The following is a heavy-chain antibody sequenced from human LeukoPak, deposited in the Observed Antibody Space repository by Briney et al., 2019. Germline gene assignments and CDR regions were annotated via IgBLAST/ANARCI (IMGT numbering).Heavy chain of an antibody. Sequence: SETLSLTCTVSGVSISSYYWSWIRQPAGEGLEWIGRIYTSGSTNYNPSLKSRVTMSVDTSKNQFSLKLSSVTAADTAVYYCARAARTGNYYYYMDVWGKGTTVTISS. CDR1: GVSISSYY. V-gene: IGHV4-4*07. J-gene: IGHJ6*03. CDR2: IYTSGST. CDR3: ARAARTGNYYYYMDV. D-gene: IGHD3-10*01.